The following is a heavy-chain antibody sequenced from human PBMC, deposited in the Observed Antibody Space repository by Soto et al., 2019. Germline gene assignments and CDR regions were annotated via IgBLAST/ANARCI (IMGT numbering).Heavy chain of an antibody. V-gene: IGHV4-39*01. CDR1: GGSISSSSYY. Sequence: QLQLQESGPGLVKPSETLSLTCTVSGGSISSSSYYWGWIRQPPGKGLEWIGSIYYSGSTYYNPSLKSRVTLSVDTSKNQFSLKLSSVTAADTAVYYCARQSRVNYYYYYMDVWGKGTTVTVSS. D-gene: IGHD3-22*01. J-gene: IGHJ6*03. CDR2: IYYSGST. CDR3: ARQSRVNYYYYYMDV.